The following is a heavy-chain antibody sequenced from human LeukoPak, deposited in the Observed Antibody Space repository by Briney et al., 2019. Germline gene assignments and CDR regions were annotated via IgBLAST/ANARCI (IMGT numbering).Heavy chain of an antibody. CDR1: GGSISSYY. CDR3: ARDSSSDNYYYYYGMDV. D-gene: IGHD6-6*01. CDR2: IYYSGST. Sequence: SETLSLTCTVSGGSISSYYWSWIRQPPGKGLEWTGYIYYSGSTNYNPSLKSRVTISVDTSKNQFSLKLSSVTAADTAVYYCARDSSSDNYYYYYGMDVWGQGTTVTVSS. V-gene: IGHV4-59*12. J-gene: IGHJ6*02.